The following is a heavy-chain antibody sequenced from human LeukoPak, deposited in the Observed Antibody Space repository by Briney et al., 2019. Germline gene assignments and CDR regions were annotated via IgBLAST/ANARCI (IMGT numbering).Heavy chain of an antibody. CDR1: GYTFTGYY. CDR2: INPNSGGT. J-gene: IGHJ3*02. V-gene: IGHV1-2*02. D-gene: IGHD3-22*01. Sequence: GASVKVSCKASGYTFTGYYMHWVRQAPGQGLEWMGWINPNSGGTNYAQKFHGRVTMTRDTSISTAYMELSRLRSDDTAVYYCAMGGDSSGFHYDAFDIWGQGTMVTVSS. CDR3: AMGGDSSGFHYDAFDI.